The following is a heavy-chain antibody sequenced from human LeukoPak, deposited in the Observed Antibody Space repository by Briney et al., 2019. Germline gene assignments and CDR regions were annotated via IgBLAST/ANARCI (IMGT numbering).Heavy chain of an antibody. J-gene: IGHJ4*02. CDR2: IKQDGSEK. Sequence: GGSLRLSCAASGFTFSGYWMSWVRQAPGKGLEWVANIKQDGSEKYYVDSVKGRFTISRDNAKNSLYLQMNSLRAEDTAVYYCARLSIASPSTFDYWGQGTLVTVSS. CDR3: ARLSIASPSTFDY. D-gene: IGHD6-6*01. CDR1: GFTFSGYW. V-gene: IGHV3-7*01.